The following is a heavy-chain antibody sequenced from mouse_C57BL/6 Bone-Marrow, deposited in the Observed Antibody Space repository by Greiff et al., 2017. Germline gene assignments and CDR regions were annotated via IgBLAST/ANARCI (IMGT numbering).Heavy chain of an antibody. J-gene: IGHJ3*01. Sequence: EVQLQQSGPELVKPGASVKISCKASGYTFTDYYMNWVKQSHGKSLEWIGDINPNNGGTSYNQKFKGKATLTVDKSSSTAYMELRSLTSEDSAVYYCASIYDGYYTWGQGTLVTVSA. CDR2: INPNNGGT. V-gene: IGHV1-26*01. CDR1: GYTFTDYY. CDR3: ASIYDGYYT. D-gene: IGHD2-3*01.